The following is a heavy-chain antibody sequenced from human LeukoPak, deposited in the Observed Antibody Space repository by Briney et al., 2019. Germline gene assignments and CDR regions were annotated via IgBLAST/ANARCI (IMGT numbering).Heavy chain of an antibody. J-gene: IGHJ3*02. D-gene: IGHD3-22*01. Sequence: SETLSLTCTVSGGSISTYYWSWIRQPPGKGLEWIGCSYYSGSTNYNPSLKSRVTISVDTSKNKFSLKLSPVTAADTAVYYWARRKNAYYYYSSGYLGAFDIWGQGTMVTVSS. CDR2: SYYSGST. CDR1: GGSISTYY. V-gene: IGHV4-59*08. CDR3: ARRKNAYYYYSSGYLGAFDI.